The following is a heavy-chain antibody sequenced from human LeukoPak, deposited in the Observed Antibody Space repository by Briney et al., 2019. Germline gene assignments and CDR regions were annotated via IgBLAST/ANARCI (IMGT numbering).Heavy chain of an antibody. CDR1: GGSISSGGYY. V-gene: IGHV4-39*07. CDR2: INHSGST. Sequence: PSETLSLTCTVSGGSISSGGYYWSWIRRPPGKGLEWIGEINHSGSTNYNPSLKSRVTISVDKSKNQFSLKLSSVTAADTAVYYCASRIPGTTDYWGQGTLVTVSS. D-gene: IGHD1-7*01. J-gene: IGHJ4*02. CDR3: ASRIPGTTDY.